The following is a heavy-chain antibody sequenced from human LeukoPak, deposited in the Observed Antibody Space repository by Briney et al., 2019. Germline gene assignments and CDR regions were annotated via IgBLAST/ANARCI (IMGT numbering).Heavy chain of an antibody. V-gene: IGHV1-69*04. J-gene: IGHJ5*02. CDR3: ARDLEAVVVVPAAYTPFDP. CDR1: GGTFSSYT. D-gene: IGHD2-2*01. Sequence: SVKVSCKASGGTFSSYTISWVRQAPGQGLEWMGRIIPILGIANYAQKCQGRVTITADTSTSTAYMELSSLRSEDTAVYYCARDLEAVVVVPAAYTPFDPWGRGTLVTVSS. CDR2: IIPILGIA.